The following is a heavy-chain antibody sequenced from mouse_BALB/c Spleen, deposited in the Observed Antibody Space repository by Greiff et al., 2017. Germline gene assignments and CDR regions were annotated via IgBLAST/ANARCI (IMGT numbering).Heavy chain of an antibody. CDR3: ARREGGYYKFAY. D-gene: IGHD2-3*01. V-gene: IGHV1-54*01. CDR1: GYAFTNYL. CDR2: INPGSGGT. J-gene: IGHJ3*01. Sequence: VQLQQSGAELVRPGTSVKVSCKASGYAFTNYLIEWVKQRPGQGLEWIGVINPGSGGTNYNEKFKGKATLTADKSSSTAYMQLSSLTSDDSAVYFCARREGGYYKFAYWGQGTLVTVSA.